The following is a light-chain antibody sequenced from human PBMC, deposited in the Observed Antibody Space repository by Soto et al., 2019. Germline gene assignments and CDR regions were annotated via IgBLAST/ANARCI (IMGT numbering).Light chain of an antibody. Sequence: DIQMTQSPSSLSASVGDRVTITCRASQSISSYLNGYQQKPGKAPKLLIYAASSWQSGVPSRFSGSGSGTDFTLTISSLQPEDFATYYCQQSYSTLIPFGQGTRLEIK. J-gene: IGKJ5*01. V-gene: IGKV1-39*01. CDR1: QSISSY. CDR2: AAS. CDR3: QQSYSTLIP.